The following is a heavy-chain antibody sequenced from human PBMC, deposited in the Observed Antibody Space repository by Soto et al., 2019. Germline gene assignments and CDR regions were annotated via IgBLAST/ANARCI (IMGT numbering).Heavy chain of an antibody. V-gene: IGHV3-23*01. J-gene: IGHJ6*03. Sequence: EVQLLESGGGLVQPGGSLRLSCAASGFIFTNYAMSWVRQASGKGLEWVSSIGRSGDTYYADSVRGRFTISRDDSKNTLYLQLNSLRAEDTAVYNCAKNYFMDVWGKGTTVTVSS. CDR2: IGRSGDT. CDR1: GFIFTNYA. CDR3: AKNYFMDV. D-gene: IGHD3-10*01.